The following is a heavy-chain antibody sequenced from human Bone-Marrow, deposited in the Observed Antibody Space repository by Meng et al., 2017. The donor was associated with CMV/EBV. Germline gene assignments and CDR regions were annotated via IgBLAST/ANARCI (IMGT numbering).Heavy chain of an antibody. V-gene: IGHV3-7*01. CDR1: GFTFSDYW. J-gene: IGHJ5*02. CDR3: ACHNKFRFDP. CDR2: INRDGSET. D-gene: IGHD5-24*01. Sequence: GESLKISCAASGFTFSDYWMTWVRPPPGKGLEWVANINRDGSETYYVDSMKGRFTISRDNAKNSLYLQMNSLRAEDTALYYCACHNKFRFDPWGQGTLVTVSS.